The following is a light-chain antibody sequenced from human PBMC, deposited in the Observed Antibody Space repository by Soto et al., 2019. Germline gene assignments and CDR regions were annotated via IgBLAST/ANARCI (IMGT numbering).Light chain of an antibody. CDR1: QSISKF. V-gene: IGKV3-11*01. CDR2: GAS. J-gene: IGKJ1*01. Sequence: IVLTQSPATLSLSPGERATLSCRASQSISKFLAWYQQKPGQAPSLFLYGASNRATGIPARFSGSGSGTDLTLTISSLETEDSAVYYCQQRSNWPPWTFGQGTKVDIK. CDR3: QQRSNWPPWT.